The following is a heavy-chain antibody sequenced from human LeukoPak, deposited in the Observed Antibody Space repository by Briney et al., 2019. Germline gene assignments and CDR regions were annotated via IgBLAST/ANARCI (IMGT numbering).Heavy chain of an antibody. D-gene: IGHD2-2*02. CDR2: IYHSGST. CDR1: GGSISSSNW. V-gene: IGHV4-4*02. CDR3: ARHGSYCSSTSCYSSRKTYYFDY. J-gene: IGHJ4*02. Sequence: SGTLSLTCAVSGGSISSSNWWSWVRQPPGKGLEWIGEIYHSGSTNYNPSLKSRVTISVDTSKNQFSLKLSSVTAADTAVCYCARHGSYCSSTSCYSSRKTYYFDYWGQGTLVTVSS.